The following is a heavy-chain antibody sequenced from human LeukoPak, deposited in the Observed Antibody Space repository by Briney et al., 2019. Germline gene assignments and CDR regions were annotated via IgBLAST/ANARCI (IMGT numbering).Heavy chain of an antibody. V-gene: IGHV3-15*07. Sequence: EGSLRLSCAASGFTFSNAWMNWVRQAPGKGLEWVGRIKSKAYGGTIDYAAPVKGRYTISRDDSKNTLYLQMNSLKTEDTAVYYCTTDYGSSISSYYYYGMDVWGQGTTVTVSS. J-gene: IGHJ6*02. D-gene: IGHD2-21*01. CDR3: TTDYGSSISSYYYYGMDV. CDR2: IKSKAYGGTI. CDR1: GFTFSNAW.